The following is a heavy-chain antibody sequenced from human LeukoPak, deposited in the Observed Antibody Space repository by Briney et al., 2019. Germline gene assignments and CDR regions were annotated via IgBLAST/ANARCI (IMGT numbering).Heavy chain of an antibody. J-gene: IGHJ4*02. D-gene: IGHD1-26*01. V-gene: IGHV4-4*07. CDR1: GGSISGYY. CDR3: ARENSGSYREFDY. CDR2: IYTSGSA. Sequence: SETLSLTCTVSGGSISGYYWSWIRQPAGRGLEWIGRIYTSGSANYNASLKSRVSMSVDTSKNQFSLKLSSVTAADTAVFYCARENSGSYREFDYWGQGTLVTVSS.